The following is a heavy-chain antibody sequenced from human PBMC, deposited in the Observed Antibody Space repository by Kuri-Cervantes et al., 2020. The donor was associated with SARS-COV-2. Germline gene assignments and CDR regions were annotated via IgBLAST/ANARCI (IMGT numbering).Heavy chain of an antibody. CDR1: GFTFSGHW. CDR3: VRDGDHWNFDY. CDR2: INPDGSYT. V-gene: IGHV3-74*01. J-gene: IGHJ4*02. Sequence: GESLKISCAASGFTFSGHWIHWVRQAPGKGPVWVSRINPDGSYTNNADSVKGRFTLSRDNVKNMLFLQMNSLRAEDTAVYYCVRDGDHWNFDYWGQGTLVTVSS. D-gene: IGHD1-1*01.